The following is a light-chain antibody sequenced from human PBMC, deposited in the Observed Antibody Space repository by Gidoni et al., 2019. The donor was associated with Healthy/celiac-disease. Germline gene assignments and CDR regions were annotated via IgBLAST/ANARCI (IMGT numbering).Light chain of an antibody. CDR2: AAS. CDR1: QSISSY. J-gene: IGKJ2*01. V-gene: IGKV1-39*01. CDR3: QQSYSTPRT. Sequence: DIQRTQSPSSLSASVGDRVTITCRASQSISSYLNWYQQKPGKAPKLLIDAASSLQSGVPSRFSGSGSGTDFTLPISSLQPEDFATYYCQQSYSTPRTFGQGTKLEIK.